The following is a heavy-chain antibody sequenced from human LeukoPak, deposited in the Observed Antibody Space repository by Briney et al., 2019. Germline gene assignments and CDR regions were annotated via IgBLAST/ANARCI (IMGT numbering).Heavy chain of an antibody. Sequence: ASVKVSCKASGYTFTSYDINWVRQATGQGLEWMGWMNPNSGNTGYAQKFQGRVTMTRNTSISTAYMELSSLGSEDTAVYYCARALRITIFGVVIGAWFDPWGQGTLVTVSS. D-gene: IGHD3-3*01. CDR1: GYTFTSYD. J-gene: IGHJ5*02. V-gene: IGHV1-8*01. CDR2: MNPNSGNT. CDR3: ARALRITIFGVVIGAWFDP.